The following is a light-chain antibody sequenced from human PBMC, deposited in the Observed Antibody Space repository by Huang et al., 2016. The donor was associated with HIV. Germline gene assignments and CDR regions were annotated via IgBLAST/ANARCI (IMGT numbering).Light chain of an antibody. Sequence: EIVMTQSPAHLSVSPGQRVTLSCRANRSVSTTLAWYQQRHGQAPRLLIYWSSTRAPGIPARFSGSGSGTDFSLTISSLQSEDLALYYCHQYNNWLLSFGGGTRV. CDR3: HQYNNWLLS. CDR2: WSS. CDR1: RSVSTT. V-gene: IGKV3-15*01. J-gene: IGKJ4*01.